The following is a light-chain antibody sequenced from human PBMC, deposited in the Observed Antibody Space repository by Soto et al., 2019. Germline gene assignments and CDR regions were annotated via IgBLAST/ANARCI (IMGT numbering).Light chain of an antibody. CDR3: QHYTLYSAS. Sequence: DIHMSQSPSALSESLGARVTISCRASQNIFTYLAWYQQKPGKAPKLLIFDASTLQSGVPPRFSGSGSGTEFTLTISSLQPDDFATYYCQHYTLYSASFGPGTKVDIK. J-gene: IGKJ3*01. CDR1: QNIFTY. CDR2: DAS. V-gene: IGKV1-5*01.